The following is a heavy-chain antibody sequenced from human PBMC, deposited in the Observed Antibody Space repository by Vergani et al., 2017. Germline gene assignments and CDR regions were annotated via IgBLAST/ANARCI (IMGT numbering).Heavy chain of an antibody. CDR3: ARSAIGWCSTSCYTSYYYYMDV. CDR2: IIPIFGTA. Sequence: QVQLVQSGAEVKKPGSSVKVSCKASGGTFSSYAISWVRQAPGQGLEWMGGIIPIFGTANYAQKFQGRVTITADESTSTAYMELGSLRSEDTAVYYCARSAIGWCSTSCYTSYYYYMDVWGKGTTVTVSS. V-gene: IGHV1-69*01. D-gene: IGHD2-2*02. J-gene: IGHJ6*03. CDR1: GGTFSSYA.